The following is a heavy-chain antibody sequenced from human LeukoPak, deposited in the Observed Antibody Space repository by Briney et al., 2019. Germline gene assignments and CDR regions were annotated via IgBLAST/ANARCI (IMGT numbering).Heavy chain of an antibody. D-gene: IGHD3-10*01. J-gene: IGHJ4*02. CDR3: AREPSGSGGYDY. CDR2: ISPNSGGT. CDR1: GFTFIGYY. V-gene: IGHV1-2*02. Sequence: ASVNVSCKASGFTFIGYYMHWVRQAPGQGLEWMAWISPNSGGTNYVQKFQGRVTVTRDTSISTDYMEISGLTSDDTALYYCAREPSGSGGYDYWGQGTLVTVSS.